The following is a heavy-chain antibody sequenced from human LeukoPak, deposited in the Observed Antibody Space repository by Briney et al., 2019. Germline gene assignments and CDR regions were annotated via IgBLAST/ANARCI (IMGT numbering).Heavy chain of an antibody. D-gene: IGHD3-22*01. CDR1: GYTFTGYY. J-gene: IGHJ6*03. CDR2: INPNSGGT. V-gene: IGHV1-2*02. CDR3: ARDTLHYYDSSGYYFGGYSEYYYYYMDV. Sequence: ASVKVSCKASGYTFTGYYMHWVRQAPGQGLGWMGWINPNSGGTNYAQKFQGRVTMTRDTSISTAYMELSRLRSDDTAVYYCARDTLHYYDSSGYYFGGYSEYYYYYMDVWGKGTTVTVSS.